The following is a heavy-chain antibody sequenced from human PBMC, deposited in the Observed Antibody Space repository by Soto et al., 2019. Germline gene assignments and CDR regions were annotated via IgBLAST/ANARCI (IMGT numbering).Heavy chain of an antibody. CDR2: INSDGSST. J-gene: IGHJ6*02. D-gene: IGHD3-9*01. CDR3: ASSSYYDILTGYYPATMDV. CDR1: GFTFSSYW. Sequence: GSLRLSCAASGFTFSSYWMHWVRQAPGKGLVWVSRINSDGSSTSYADSVKGRFTISRDNAKNTLYLQMNSLRAEDTAVYYCASSSYYDILTGYYPATMDVWGQGTTVTV. V-gene: IGHV3-74*01.